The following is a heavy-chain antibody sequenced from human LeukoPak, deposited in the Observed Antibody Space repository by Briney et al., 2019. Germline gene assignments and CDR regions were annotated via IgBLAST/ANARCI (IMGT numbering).Heavy chain of an antibody. D-gene: IGHD3-22*01. Sequence: QTGGSLRLSWAASGFTFSSHSMRWVRQAPGKWLEWVSYISSSSSTIYYADSVKGRFTISRDNAKNSMYLQMHNLRAEDTAVYYCARDRHKYNYDSGGYPPYWGQGTLVTVSS. CDR3: ARDRHKYNYDSGGYPPY. CDR1: GFTFSSHS. V-gene: IGHV3-48*01. CDR2: ISSSSSTI. J-gene: IGHJ4*02.